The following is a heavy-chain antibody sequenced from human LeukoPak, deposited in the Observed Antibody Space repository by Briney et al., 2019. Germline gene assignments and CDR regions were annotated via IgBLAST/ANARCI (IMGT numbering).Heavy chain of an antibody. J-gene: IGHJ6*02. Sequence: HPGGSLRLSCAASGFTFSSYGMHWVRQAPGKGLEWVAVISYDGSNKYYADSVKGRFTISRDNSKNTLYLQMNSLRAEDTAVYYCATVTGDPDDYYYYGMDVWGQGTTVTVSS. CDR3: ATVTGDPDDYYYYGMDV. CDR2: ISYDGSNK. V-gene: IGHV3-30*03. CDR1: GFTFSSYG. D-gene: IGHD7-27*01.